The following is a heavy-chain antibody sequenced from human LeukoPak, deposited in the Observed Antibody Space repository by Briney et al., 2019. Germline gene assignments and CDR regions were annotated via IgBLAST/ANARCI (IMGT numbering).Heavy chain of an antibody. CDR3: AARVVISTGDTFDI. D-gene: IGHD4-23*01. J-gene: IGHJ3*02. CDR1: NYMSTSSG. V-gene: IGHV1-18*01. Sequence: ASVKVSCKASNYMSTSSGTNWVRPAPGEGLEWMGWINAYNGDTNFAQRIQGRVTMTTDTSTNTAYMELGSLRADDTAVYYCAARVVISTGDTFDIWGQGTMVTVSS. CDR2: INAYNGDT.